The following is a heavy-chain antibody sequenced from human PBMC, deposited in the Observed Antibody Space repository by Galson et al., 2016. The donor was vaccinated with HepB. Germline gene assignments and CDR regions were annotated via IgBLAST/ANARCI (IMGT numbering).Heavy chain of an antibody. CDR2: ISSSSDYI. Sequence: SLRLSCAASGFAFRSWTMNWVRQAPGKGLEWVSSISSSSDYISYADSVKGRLTISRDNAKKTLYLQMNSLRVEDSATYYCARDFTGSGCFFDYWGQGTPVTVSS. V-gene: IGHV3-21*04. CDR3: ARDFTGSGCFFDY. J-gene: IGHJ4*02. CDR1: GFAFRSWT. D-gene: IGHD3-3*01.